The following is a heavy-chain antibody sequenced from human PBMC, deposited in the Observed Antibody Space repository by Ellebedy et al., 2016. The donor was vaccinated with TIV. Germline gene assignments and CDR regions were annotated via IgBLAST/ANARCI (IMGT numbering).Heavy chain of an antibody. Sequence: ASVKVSCKASGYTFTSYYMHWVRQAPGQGLEWMGIINPSGGSTSYAQKFQGRVTMTRDTSTSTVYMELSSLRSEDTAVYYCARDVVAAGNPYYYYGMDVWGQGTTVTVSS. CDR2: INPSGGST. J-gene: IGHJ6*02. CDR1: GYTFTSYY. V-gene: IGHV1-46*01. CDR3: ARDVVAAGNPYYYYGMDV. D-gene: IGHD2-21*02.